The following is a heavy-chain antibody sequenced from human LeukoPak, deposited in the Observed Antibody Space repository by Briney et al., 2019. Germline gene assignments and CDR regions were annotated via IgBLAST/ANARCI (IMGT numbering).Heavy chain of an antibody. D-gene: IGHD2-15*01. V-gene: IGHV3-23*01. J-gene: IGHJ4*02. Sequence: PGGSLRLSCAASGFTFTSYAMTWVRQAPGKGLEWVAAISGSGGGTYYAGSVKGRFTISRDNSKNTVSLQMNSLKTEDTAVYYCTRDQTPYYWGQGTLVTVSS. CDR3: TRDQTPYY. CDR1: GFTFTSYA. CDR2: ISGSGGGT.